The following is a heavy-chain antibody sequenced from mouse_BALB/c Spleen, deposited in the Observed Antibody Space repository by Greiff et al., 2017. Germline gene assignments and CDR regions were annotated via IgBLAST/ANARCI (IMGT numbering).Heavy chain of an antibody. CDR3: ARITTGAY. J-gene: IGHJ3*01. D-gene: IGHD1-2*01. V-gene: IGHV14-1*02. CDR1: GFNIKDYY. CDR2: IDPENGNT. Sequence: VHVKQSGAELVRPGALVKLSCKASGFNIKDYYMHWVKQRPEQGLEWIGWIDPENGNTIYDPKFQGKASITADTSSNTAYLQLSSLTSEDTAVYYCARITTGAYWGQGTLVTVSA.